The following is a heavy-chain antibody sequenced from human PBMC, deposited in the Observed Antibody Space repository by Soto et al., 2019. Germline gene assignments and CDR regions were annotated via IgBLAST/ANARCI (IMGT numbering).Heavy chain of an antibody. CDR1: GYAFSKYG. Sequence: QLQLVQSGAEVERPGASVRVSCKAYGYAFSKYGISWIRQAPGQGLEWMGWIRPDNGDTNYAQKFQGRVTMTTDTSSNTAYMELRSLRSDVTAVYYCATSYDSGFDPWCQGTLVSFSS. D-gene: IGHD5-12*01. CDR3: ATSYDSGFDP. J-gene: IGHJ5*02. CDR2: IRPDNGDT. V-gene: IGHV1-18*04.